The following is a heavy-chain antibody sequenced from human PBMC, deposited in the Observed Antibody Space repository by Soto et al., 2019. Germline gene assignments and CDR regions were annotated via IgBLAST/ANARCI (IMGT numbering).Heavy chain of an antibody. CDR2: IIPIFGTA. V-gene: IGHV1-69*13. Sequence: ASVKVSCKASGGTFSSYAISWVRQAPGQGLEWMGGIIPIFGTANYAQKFQGRVTITADESTSTAYMELSSLRSEDTAVYYCARDRPVNRDAFDIWGQGTMVTVSS. CDR1: GGTFSSYA. J-gene: IGHJ3*02. CDR3: ARDRPVNRDAFDI.